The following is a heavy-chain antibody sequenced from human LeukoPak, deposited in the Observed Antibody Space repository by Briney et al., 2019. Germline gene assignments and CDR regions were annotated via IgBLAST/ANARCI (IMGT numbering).Heavy chain of an antibody. CDR3: ARVGYAGY. J-gene: IGHJ4*02. CDR2: IIPIFGTA. D-gene: IGHD5-12*01. CDR1: GYTFTSYY. V-gene: IGHV1-69*13. Sequence: SVKVSCKASGYTFTSYYMHWVRQAPGQGLEWMGGIIPIFGTANYAQKFQGRVTITADESTSTAYMELSSLRSEDTAVHYCARVGYAGYWGQGTLVTVSS.